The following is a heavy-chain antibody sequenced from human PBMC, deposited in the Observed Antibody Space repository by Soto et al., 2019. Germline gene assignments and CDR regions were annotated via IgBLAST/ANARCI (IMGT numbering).Heavy chain of an antibody. CDR3: ARDSRYRAAAGTYYYYGMDV. D-gene: IGHD6-13*01. V-gene: IGHV4-31*03. Sequence: QVQLQESGPGLVKPSQTLSLTCTVSGGSISSGGYYWSWIRQHSGKGLEWIGYIYYSGSTYYNPSLKSRVTISVDTSKNQFSLKLSSVTAADTAVYYCARDSRYRAAAGTYYYYGMDVWGQGTTVTVSS. CDR2: IYYSGST. CDR1: GGSISSGGYY. J-gene: IGHJ6*02.